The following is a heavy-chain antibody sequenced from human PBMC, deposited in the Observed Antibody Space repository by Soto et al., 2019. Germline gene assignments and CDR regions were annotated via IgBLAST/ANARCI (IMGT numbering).Heavy chain of an antibody. D-gene: IGHD3-22*01. CDR2: TSNTGGGT. Sequence: EVQLLESGGGLVQPGGSLRPSCAASGATFSSLPRTWAPQFPGTGLKWASTTSNTGGGTFNAGSVRGRFTISRDNSNNTLYLQMHRLRADDSAIYFCAVGRHKTSGSNTWFDPWGRGTQVTVSS. J-gene: IGHJ5*02. CDR1: GATFSSLP. CDR3: AVGRHKTSGSNTWFDP. V-gene: IGHV3-23*01.